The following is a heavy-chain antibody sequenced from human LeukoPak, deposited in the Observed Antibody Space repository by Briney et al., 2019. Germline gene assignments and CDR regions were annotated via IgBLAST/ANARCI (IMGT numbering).Heavy chain of an antibody. CDR1: GGSISSYY. J-gene: IGHJ4*02. D-gene: IGHD5-12*01. Sequence: SETLSLTCTVSGGSISSYYWSWIRQPTGKGLGWIGRIYTSGSTNYNPSLKSRVTMSVDTSKNQFSLKLSSVTAADTAVYYCARDPIVATPDYWGQGTLVTVSS. CDR2: IYTSGST. V-gene: IGHV4-4*07. CDR3: ARDPIVATPDY.